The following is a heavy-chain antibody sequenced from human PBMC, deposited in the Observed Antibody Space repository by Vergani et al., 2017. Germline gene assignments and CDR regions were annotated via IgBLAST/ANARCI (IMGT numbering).Heavy chain of an antibody. Sequence: QVQLVESGGGVVQRGGSLRLSCATSGFTLSNYDMQWIRQGPGKGLEFVAFIQFDGSNQYYADSVKGRSTLSRDFSKNTLYLQMNSLRTDDPATYYCAKHFRGWGIDFWGQGTQVIV. V-gene: IGHV3-30*02. D-gene: IGHD3-16*01. CDR1: GFTLSNYD. J-gene: IGHJ4*02. CDR3: AKHFRGWGIDF. CDR2: IQFDGSNQ.